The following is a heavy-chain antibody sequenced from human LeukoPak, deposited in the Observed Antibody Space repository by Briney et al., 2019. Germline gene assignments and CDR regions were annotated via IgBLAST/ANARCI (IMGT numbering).Heavy chain of an antibody. J-gene: IGHJ4*02. CDR3: ARDRLHYGEYEKTLDY. CDR2: INQDESEK. V-gene: IGHV3-7*01. Sequence: PGGSLRLSCAASGFTFSSYWMTWVRQAPGKGLEWVANINQDESEKYYVDSVKGRFTISRDNAKSSLYLQMNSLRADDTAVYYCARDRLHYGEYEKTLDYWGQGTLVTVSS. D-gene: IGHD4-17*01. CDR1: GFTFSSYW.